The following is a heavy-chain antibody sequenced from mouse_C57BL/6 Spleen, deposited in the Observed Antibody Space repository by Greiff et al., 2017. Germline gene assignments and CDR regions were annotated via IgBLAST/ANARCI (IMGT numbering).Heavy chain of an antibody. CDR3: ARGSWGFDY. CDR2: IYPSDSET. V-gene: IGHV1-61*01. J-gene: IGHJ2*01. D-gene: IGHD4-1*01. CDR1: GYTFTSYW. Sequence: QVQLQQPGAELVRPGSSVKLSCKASGYTFTSYWMDWVKQRPGQGLEWIGNIYPSDSETHYNQKFKDKATLTVDKSSSTAYKQLSSLTSEDSAVYYCARGSWGFDYWGQGTTLTVSS.